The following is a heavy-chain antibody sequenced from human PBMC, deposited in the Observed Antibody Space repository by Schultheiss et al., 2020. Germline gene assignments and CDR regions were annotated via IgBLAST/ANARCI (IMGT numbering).Heavy chain of an antibody. V-gene: IGHV3-21*01. D-gene: IGHD2-2*01. CDR2: ISSSSSYI. CDR3: ARDSQAGPADYELLNNWFDP. CDR1: GFTFSSYS. Sequence: GGSLRLSCAASGFTFSSYSMNWVRQAPGKGLEWVSSISSSSSYIYYADSVKGRFTISRDNAKNSLYLQMNSLRAEDTAVYYCARDSQAGPADYELLNNWFDPWGQGTLVTVSS. J-gene: IGHJ5*02.